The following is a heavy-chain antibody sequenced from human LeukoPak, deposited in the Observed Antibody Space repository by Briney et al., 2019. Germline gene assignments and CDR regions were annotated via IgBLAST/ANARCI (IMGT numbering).Heavy chain of an antibody. CDR1: GGSISSYY. V-gene: IGHV4-59*01. CDR2: IYYSGST. D-gene: IGHD5-24*01. CDR3: ARSGTDGYNAFDY. J-gene: IGHJ4*02. Sequence: SETLSLTCTVSGGSISSYYWSWIRQPPGKGLEWIGYIYYSGSTNYNPSLKSRVTIPVDTSKNQFSLKLSSVTAADTAVYYCARSGTDGYNAFDYWGQGTLVTVSS.